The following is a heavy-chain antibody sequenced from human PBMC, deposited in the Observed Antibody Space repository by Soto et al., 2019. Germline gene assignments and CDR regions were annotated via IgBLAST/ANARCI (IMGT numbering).Heavy chain of an antibody. V-gene: IGHV4-30-2*01. D-gene: IGHD2-2*01. Sequence: NPSLTCAVSGGSISSGGYSWSWIRQPPGKDLEWIGYMYHSGSTYYNPSLKRRVTISIDRTKNQFSLKLSSVTAAVTAVYYCARRYCSSTSCYAGKFDPWGQGTLVTVSS. CDR2: MYHSGST. CDR3: ARRYCSSTSCYAGKFDP. CDR1: GGSISSGGYS. J-gene: IGHJ5*02.